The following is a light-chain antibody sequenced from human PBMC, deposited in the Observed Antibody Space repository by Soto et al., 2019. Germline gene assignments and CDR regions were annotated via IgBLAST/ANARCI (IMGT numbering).Light chain of an antibody. Sequence: DIQMTQSPSTLSASVGDRVTITCRASQSVSNWLAWYQHKPGKAPELLIYDASSLESGVPSRFSGSGSGTEFTLTISGLQPDDFATYFCQQYHSSSWTFGQGTKVEIK. V-gene: IGKV1-5*01. CDR2: DAS. CDR3: QQYHSSSWT. CDR1: QSVSNW. J-gene: IGKJ1*01.